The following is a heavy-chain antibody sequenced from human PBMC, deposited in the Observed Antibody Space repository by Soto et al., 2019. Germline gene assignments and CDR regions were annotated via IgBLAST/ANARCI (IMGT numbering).Heavy chain of an antibody. CDR1: GGAFSGYH. V-gene: IGHV4-34*01. CDR3: ATRDSYYGTDF. J-gene: IGHJ6*02. CDR2: INQSGST. Sequence: SETLSLTCGVYGGAFSGYHWSWIRQAPGKGLEWTGEINQSGSTNYSPSLKSRVTMSVDTSKKQFSLKLNSVTAADTALYYCATRDSYYGTDFWGQGTTVTVSS.